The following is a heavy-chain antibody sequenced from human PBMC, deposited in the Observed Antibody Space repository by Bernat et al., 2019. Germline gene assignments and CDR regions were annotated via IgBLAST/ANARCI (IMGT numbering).Heavy chain of an antibody. V-gene: IGHV4-34*01. CDR1: GGSFSGYY. CDR3: ARGRPLYCSGGSCYSRWFDP. D-gene: IGHD2-15*01. CDR2: INHSGST. Sequence: QVQLQQWGAGLLKPSETLSLTCAVYGGSFSGYYWSWIRQPPGKGLEWIGEINHSGSTNYNPSLKSRVTISVDTSKSQFSLKLSSVTAADTAVYYCARGRPLYCSGGSCYSRWFDPWGQGTLVTVSS. J-gene: IGHJ5*02.